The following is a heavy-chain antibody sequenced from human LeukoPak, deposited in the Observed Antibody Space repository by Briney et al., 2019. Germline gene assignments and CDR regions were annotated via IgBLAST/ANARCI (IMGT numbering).Heavy chain of an antibody. CDR3: AKDDDWGRFNH. Sequence: GGSLRLSCAASGFTFSSYEMNGVRQAPGKGLEWVSYISSSGSTIYYADSVKGRFTISRDNSKNTLYLQMTSLRAEDTAMYYCAKDDDWGRFNHWGQGTLVTVSS. V-gene: IGHV3-48*03. CDR2: ISSSGSTI. D-gene: IGHD3-16*01. CDR1: GFTFSSYE. J-gene: IGHJ1*01.